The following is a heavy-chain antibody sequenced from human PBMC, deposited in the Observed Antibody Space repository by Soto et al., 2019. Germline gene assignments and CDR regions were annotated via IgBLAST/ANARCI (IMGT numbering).Heavy chain of an antibody. V-gene: IGHV3-23*01. CDR3: AKDQGSSWYEIVY. Sequence: EVQLLESGGGLVQPGGSLRLSCAASGFTFSNYAVTWVRQAPGKGLEWVSTISGSGGSTYYADSVKGRFIISRDNSKNTLYLQMNSLRAEDTAVYYCAKDQGSSWYEIVYWGQGTLVTVSS. D-gene: IGHD6-13*01. CDR1: GFTFSNYA. CDR2: ISGSGGST. J-gene: IGHJ4*02.